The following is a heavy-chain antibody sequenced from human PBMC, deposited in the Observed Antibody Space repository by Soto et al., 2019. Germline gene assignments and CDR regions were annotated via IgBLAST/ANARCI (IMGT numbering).Heavy chain of an antibody. J-gene: IGHJ4*02. CDR1: GFSVTDHY. Sequence: GGSLRLSCAASGFSVTDHYMTWVRQAPGKGLEWVSVLYTGGSAYYGDSVKGRFTISRDSSTNTLYLQMNSLKVGDTAFYFCARSFNDWTTYFDYWSEGTLVAVSS. CDR3: ARSFNDWTTYFDY. D-gene: IGHD3-9*01. CDR2: LYTGGSA. V-gene: IGHV3-53*01.